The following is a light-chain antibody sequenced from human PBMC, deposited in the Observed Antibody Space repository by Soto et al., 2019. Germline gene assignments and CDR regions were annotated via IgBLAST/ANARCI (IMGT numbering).Light chain of an antibody. CDR3: QQYKSYSWT. V-gene: IGKV1-5*01. J-gene: IGKJ1*01. Sequence: DIQMTQSPSTLSGSVGDRVTITCRASQSISSWLAWYQQKPGKAPKLLIYDASSLESGVPSRFSGSGSGTEFTLTISSLQPDDFATYYCQQYKSYSWTFGQGTKVDNK. CDR2: DAS. CDR1: QSISSW.